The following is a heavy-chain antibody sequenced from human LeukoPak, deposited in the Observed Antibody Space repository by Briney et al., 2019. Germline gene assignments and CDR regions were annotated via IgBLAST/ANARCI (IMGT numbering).Heavy chain of an antibody. CDR1: GGSISRFY. Sequence: SETLSLTCTVSGGSISRFYWSWIWQPPGKGLEWIGYIYNSESTNYNPSLKSGVTISVDTSKNQFSLMLTSVTASDTAMYYCARHCSGGTCPLSFDAFDIWGQGTMVTVSS. CDR2: IYNSEST. J-gene: IGHJ3*02. CDR3: ARHCSGGTCPLSFDAFDI. V-gene: IGHV4-59*08. D-gene: IGHD2-15*01.